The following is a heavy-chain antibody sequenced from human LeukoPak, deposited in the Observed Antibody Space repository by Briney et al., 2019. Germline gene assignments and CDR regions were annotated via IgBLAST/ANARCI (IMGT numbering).Heavy chain of an antibody. D-gene: IGHD2-15*01. V-gene: IGHV3-30*18. J-gene: IGHJ4*02. CDR3: AKDRDVGGAAYFFDY. CDR1: GFTFSSYG. Sequence: GGSLRLSCAASGFTFSSYGMHWVRQAPGKGLEWAAVISNDGGDRKYADSVKGRFTISRDNSKNTLYLQMNSLRVEDAAVYYCAKDRDVGGAAYFFDYWGQGTLVTVSS. CDR2: ISNDGGDR.